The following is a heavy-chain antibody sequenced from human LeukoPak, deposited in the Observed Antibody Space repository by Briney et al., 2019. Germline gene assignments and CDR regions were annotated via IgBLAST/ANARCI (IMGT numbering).Heavy chain of an antibody. CDR3: ARGPPKQWLFDY. CDR2: IYYSGST. D-gene: IGHD6-19*01. V-gene: IGHV4-30-4*01. Sequence: PSQTLSLTCTVSGGSISSGDYYWSWIRQPPGKGLEWIGYIYYSGSTYYNPSLKSRVTISVDTSKNQFSLKLSSVTAADTAVYYCARGPPKQWLFDYWGQGTLVTVSS. J-gene: IGHJ4*02. CDR1: GGSISSGDYY.